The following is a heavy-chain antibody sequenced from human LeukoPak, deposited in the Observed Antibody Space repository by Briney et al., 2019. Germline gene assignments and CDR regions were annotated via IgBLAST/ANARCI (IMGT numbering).Heavy chain of an antibody. CDR2: IKEDGSEK. D-gene: IGHD5-12*01. CDR3: AREEANY. CDR1: GFDFSRYW. Sequence: GGSLRLSCAASGFDFSRYWMTWVRQAPGKGLECVANIKEDGSEKQYVDSVKGRFTISRDNAKHSLYLQMNNLRAEDTAVYYCAREEANYWGQGTLVTVSS. J-gene: IGHJ4*02. V-gene: IGHV3-7*01.